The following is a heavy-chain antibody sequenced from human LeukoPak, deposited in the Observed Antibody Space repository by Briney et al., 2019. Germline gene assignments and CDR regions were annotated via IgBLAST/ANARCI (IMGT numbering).Heavy chain of an antibody. V-gene: IGHV3-23*01. CDR2: ISSSGSST. J-gene: IGHJ4*02. CDR3: ARDPSGSYFDY. Sequence: GGSLRLSCVASGFTSSTYAMSWVRQAPGKGLEWVSVISSSGSSTYYADSVKGRFTISRDNAKNSLYLQMNSLRAEDTAVYYCARDPSGSYFDYWGQGTLVTVSS. D-gene: IGHD1-26*01. CDR1: GFTSSTYA.